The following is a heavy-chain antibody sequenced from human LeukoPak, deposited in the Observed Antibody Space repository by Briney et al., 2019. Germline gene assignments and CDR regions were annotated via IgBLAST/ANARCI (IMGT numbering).Heavy chain of an antibody. J-gene: IGHJ4*02. CDR1: GFTFSDYE. Sequence: GGSLRLSCAASGFTFSDYEMIWVRQAPGKGLEWVSSISSESRNIYYADSVKGRFTISRDNAGNSVYLQMNSLRAEDTAVYYCVRDFGDWGQGTLVTVSS. V-gene: IGHV3-21*01. D-gene: IGHD3-3*01. CDR3: VRDFGD. CDR2: ISSESRNI.